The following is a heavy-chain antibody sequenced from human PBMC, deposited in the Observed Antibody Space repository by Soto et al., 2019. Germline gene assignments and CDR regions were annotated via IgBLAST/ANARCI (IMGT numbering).Heavy chain of an antibody. Sequence: GASVKVSCKASGYTFTSYYMHWVRQAPGQGLEWMGIINPSGGSTSYAQKFQGRVTMTRDTSTSTVYMELSSLRSEDTAVYYCARDVAVDPTADYYGMDVWGQGTTVTVSS. CDR1: GYTFTSYY. J-gene: IGHJ6*02. CDR3: ARDVAVDPTADYYGMDV. D-gene: IGHD6-19*01. CDR2: INPSGGST. V-gene: IGHV1-46*01.